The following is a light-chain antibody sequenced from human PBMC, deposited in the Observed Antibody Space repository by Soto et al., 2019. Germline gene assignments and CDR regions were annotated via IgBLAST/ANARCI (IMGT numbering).Light chain of an antibody. CDR1: QSVSSRY. Sequence: EMEMTQSPATLSVSPGESATLSCRASQSVSSRYSAWYRQRPGQAPRLVIYGASTRATGVPARFSGSGSGTEFTLTISRLEPEDFAVYYCQQYGSSGTFGQGTKVDIK. CDR2: GAS. CDR3: QQYGSSGT. V-gene: IGKV3-20*01. J-gene: IGKJ1*01.